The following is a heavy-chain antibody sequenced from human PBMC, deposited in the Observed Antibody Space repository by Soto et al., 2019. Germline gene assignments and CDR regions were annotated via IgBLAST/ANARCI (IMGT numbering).Heavy chain of an antibody. Sequence: GGSLRLSCGASGFIFRNYATHWVRQVPGKGPEWVALIWFDGSNEKYAASVKGRFTISRDNSKNTLYLQMNSLRAEDTAVYYCARETYISYSMDVWGQGTTVTVSS. V-gene: IGHV3-33*01. CDR3: ARETYISYSMDV. D-gene: IGHD3-3*02. CDR2: IWFDGSNE. J-gene: IGHJ6*02. CDR1: GFIFRNYA.